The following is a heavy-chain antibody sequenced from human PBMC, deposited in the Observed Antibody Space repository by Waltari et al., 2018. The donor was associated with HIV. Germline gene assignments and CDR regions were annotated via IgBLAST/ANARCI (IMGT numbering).Heavy chain of an antibody. Sequence: QVQLVESGGGVVQPGRSLRLSCAASGFTFSSYGMPWVRQGPGKGLEWGAVISDDGRNKYYADSVKGRFTISRDNSKNSLYLQMNSRRAEDTAVYYCAKWGAAAGTDYWGQGTLVTVSS. V-gene: IGHV3-30*18. CDR3: AKWGAAAGTDY. J-gene: IGHJ4*02. D-gene: IGHD6-13*01. CDR1: GFTFSSYG. CDR2: ISDDGRNK.